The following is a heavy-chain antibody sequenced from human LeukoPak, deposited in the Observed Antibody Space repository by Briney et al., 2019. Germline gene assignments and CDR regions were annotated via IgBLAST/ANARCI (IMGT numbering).Heavy chain of an antibody. Sequence: GSLRLSCAASGFTLSSYEMNWVRQAPGKGLEWVSYISSSGSTIYYADSVKGRFTISRDNAKNSLYLQMNSLRAEDTAIYYCARVNYYGSGSYPVRSYYYYMDVWGKGTTVTISS. J-gene: IGHJ6*03. CDR3: ARVNYYGSGSYPVRSYYYYMDV. D-gene: IGHD3-10*01. CDR2: ISSSGSTI. V-gene: IGHV3-48*03. CDR1: GFTLSSYE.